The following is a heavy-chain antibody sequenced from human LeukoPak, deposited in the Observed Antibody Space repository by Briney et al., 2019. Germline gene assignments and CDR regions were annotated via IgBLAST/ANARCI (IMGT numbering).Heavy chain of an antibody. CDR3: ARDVQSGYYGY. V-gene: IGHV3-7*01. Sequence: GSLRLSCAASGFTFSSYWMSWVRQAPGKGLEWVANIKQDGSEKYYVDSVKGRFTISKDNAKNSLYLQMNSLGAEDTAVYYCARDVQSGYYGYWGQGTLVTVSS. CDR2: IKQDGSEK. D-gene: IGHD3-22*01. J-gene: IGHJ4*02. CDR1: GFTFSSYW.